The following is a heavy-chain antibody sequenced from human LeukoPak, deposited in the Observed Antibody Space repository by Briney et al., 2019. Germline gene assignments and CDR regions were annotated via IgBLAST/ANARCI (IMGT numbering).Heavy chain of an antibody. CDR2: IYYSGST. CDR3: ARLSRYYDRSGYFFDDY. D-gene: IGHD3-22*01. V-gene: IGHV4-30-4*01. J-gene: IGHJ4*02. Sequence: PSETLSLTCTVSGGSIRSGDYYWSWIRQPPGKGLEWIGYIYYSGSTFYNSSLKSRVTMSVDTSKNQFSLSLSSVTAADTAVYYCARLSRYYDRSGYFFDDYWGQGTLATVSS. CDR1: GGSIRSGDYY.